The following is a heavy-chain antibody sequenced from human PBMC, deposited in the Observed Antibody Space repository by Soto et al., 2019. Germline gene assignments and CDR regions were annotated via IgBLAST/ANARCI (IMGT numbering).Heavy chain of an antibody. CDR2: IYWDDDK. CDR1: GFSLSTSGVG. Sequence: QITLKESGPTLVKPTQTLTLTCTFSGFSLSTSGVGVGWIRQPPGKALEWLALIYWDDDKGYSPSLQSRHTIPKDTSKNQVVLTMTNMDPVDTATYYCSHRHLPTNYDLGPNWFDPWGQGTLVTVSS. D-gene: IGHD3-3*01. CDR3: SHRHLPTNYDLGPNWFDP. V-gene: IGHV2-5*02. J-gene: IGHJ5*02.